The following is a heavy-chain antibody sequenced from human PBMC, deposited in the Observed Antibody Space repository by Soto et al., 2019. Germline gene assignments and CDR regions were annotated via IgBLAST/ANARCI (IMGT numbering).Heavy chain of an antibody. V-gene: IGHV3-33*01. D-gene: IGHD3-10*01. CDR3: ARRACRDNWYFDL. Sequence: QVQLVESGGGVVQPGRSLRLSCAASGFTFSSNGMHWVRQAPGKGLDWVAGIWFDGSIEYYADSVKGRFTISRDSAKSTLYLQKSGLGAEDTAVYYSARRACRDNWYFDLWGRVTLVTIAS. CDR2: IWFDGSIE. CDR1: GFTFSSNG. J-gene: IGHJ2*01.